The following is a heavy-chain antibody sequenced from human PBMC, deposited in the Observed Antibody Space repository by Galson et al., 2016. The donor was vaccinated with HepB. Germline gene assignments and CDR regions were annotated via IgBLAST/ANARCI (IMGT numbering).Heavy chain of an antibody. CDR3: ARDFKLGAPDYRDV. Sequence: SLRLSCAASGFTFSDWDFHWVRQAPGKGLDWVAVISKTGDTTFYGDSVKGRFTIARDNSKNTVDLQTHSLRSEDAAVYFCARDFKLGAPDYRDVWGKGTTVTVS. D-gene: IGHD1-26*01. CDR1: GFTFSDWD. V-gene: IGHV3-30-3*01. J-gene: IGHJ6*03. CDR2: ISKTGDTT.